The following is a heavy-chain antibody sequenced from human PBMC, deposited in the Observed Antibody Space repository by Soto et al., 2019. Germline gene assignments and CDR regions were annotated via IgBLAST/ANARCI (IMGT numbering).Heavy chain of an antibody. V-gene: IGHV3-9*01. Sequence: PGGSLRLSCAASGFTFDDYAMHWVRQAPGKGLEWVSGISWNSGSIGYADSVKGRFTISRDNSKNTLYLQMNSLRAEDTAVYYCAKDGSDGMDVWGQGTTVTVSS. CDR2: ISWNSGSI. CDR3: AKDGSDGMDV. J-gene: IGHJ6*02. CDR1: GFTFDDYA.